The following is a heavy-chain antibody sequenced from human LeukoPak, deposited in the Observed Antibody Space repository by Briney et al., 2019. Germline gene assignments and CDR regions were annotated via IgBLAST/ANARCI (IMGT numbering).Heavy chain of an antibody. CDR3: ARDRREYSSSWYRDQKDMDV. Sequence: GGSLRLSCAASGFTFSSYGMHWVRQAPGKGLEWVAVISYDGSNKYYADSVRGRFTISRDNSKNTLYLQMNSLRAEDTAVYYCARDRREYSSSWYRDQKDMDVWGKGTTVTISS. D-gene: IGHD6-13*01. CDR2: ISYDGSNK. CDR1: GFTFSSYG. J-gene: IGHJ6*03. V-gene: IGHV3-30*03.